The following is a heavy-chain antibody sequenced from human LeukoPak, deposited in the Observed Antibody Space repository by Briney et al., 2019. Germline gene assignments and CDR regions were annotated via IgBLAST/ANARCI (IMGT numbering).Heavy chain of an antibody. V-gene: IGHV5-51*01. D-gene: IGHD2-15*01. CDR3: ARRFVGDCSGGSCYSSFGFDP. CDR2: NYHGDSDT. Sequence: GESLQTSCKGSGNSFTYYWIGWGRQMPGEGVEGMRINYHGDSDTRYSQSYQGQITIAADMSISTAYLQESTLKASDTAMYCCARRFVGDCSGGSCYSSFGFDPWGQGTLVTVSS. J-gene: IGHJ5*02. CDR1: GNSFTYYW.